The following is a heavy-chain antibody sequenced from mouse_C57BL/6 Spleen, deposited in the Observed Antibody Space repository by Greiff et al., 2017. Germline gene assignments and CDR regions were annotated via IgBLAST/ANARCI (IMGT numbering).Heavy chain of an antibody. V-gene: IGHV1-15*01. CDR3: TKGRLDYDYHESYY. D-gene: IGHD2-4*01. CDR1: GYTFTDYE. CDR2: IDPETGGT. J-gene: IGHJ2*01. Sequence: QVQLQQSGAELVRPGASVTLSCKASGYTFTDYEMHWVKQTPVHGLEWIGAIDPETGGTAYNQKFKGKAILTADKSSSTAYMELRSLTSEDSAVYYCTKGRLDYDYHESYYRGQGPTLTV.